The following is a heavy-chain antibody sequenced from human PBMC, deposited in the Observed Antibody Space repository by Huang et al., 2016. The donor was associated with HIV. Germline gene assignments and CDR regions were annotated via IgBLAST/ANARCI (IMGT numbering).Heavy chain of an antibody. V-gene: IGHV3-15*01. CDR2: IKTNVEGGTI. CDR1: GFAFSKVW. CDR3: ATWSLTAAGGN. D-gene: IGHD6-13*01. J-gene: IGHJ4*02. Sequence: EVQLVESGGGVVKPGSSLRVSCEAFGFAFSKVWMSWVRQAPGKVLEWVGLIKTNVEGGTIDYAAPVKDRCRISRDDLKGIMYLEMNNLKSDDTAIYYCATWSLTAAGGNWGRGTLVTVSS.